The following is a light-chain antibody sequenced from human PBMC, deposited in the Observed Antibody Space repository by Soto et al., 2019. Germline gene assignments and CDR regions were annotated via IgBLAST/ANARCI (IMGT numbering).Light chain of an antibody. J-gene: IGKJ1*01. V-gene: IGKV3-20*01. CDR2: GAS. CDR1: QSVDSSF. Sequence: EIVLTQSPGSLSLSPGERATLSCRASQSVDSSFFAWYQQKPGQAPRLLIYGASNRATGIPDRFSGSGSGTDVTLTISRLEPEDFAVYYCQQYVSSVTFGQGTKEEIK. CDR3: QQYVSSVT.